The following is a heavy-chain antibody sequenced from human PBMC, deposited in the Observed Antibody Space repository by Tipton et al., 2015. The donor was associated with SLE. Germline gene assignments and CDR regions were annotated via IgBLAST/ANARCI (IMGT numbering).Heavy chain of an antibody. J-gene: IGHJ4*02. CDR3: ARVGSGWFHFDY. CDR1: GYNFNAYY. V-gene: IGHV1-2*06. CDR2: MNPNSGGT. D-gene: IGHD6-19*01. Sequence: QSGPEVKKSGASVKVSYKASGYNFNAYYIHWVRQAPGHGLEWMGQMNPNSGGTHYAQSFQGRVTMTGDTSVSTAYMESSGLRSDDTAVYFCARVGSGWFHFDYWGQGALVTVSS.